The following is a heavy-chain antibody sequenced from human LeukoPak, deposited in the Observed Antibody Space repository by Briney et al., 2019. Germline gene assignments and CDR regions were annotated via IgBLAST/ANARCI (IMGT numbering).Heavy chain of an antibody. V-gene: IGHV3-66*01. D-gene: IGHD3-10*01. CDR3: ARERPGSRVLDY. J-gene: IGHJ4*02. CDR2: TYSGDTT. CDR1: GFTFSKHG. Sequence: GGSLRLSCAASGFTFSKHGMNWVRQTPAKGLEWVSITYSGDTTYYADSVKGRFTISRDNSKNTLYLQMNSLRVEDTAVYYCARERPGSRVLDYWGQGNVVTVSS.